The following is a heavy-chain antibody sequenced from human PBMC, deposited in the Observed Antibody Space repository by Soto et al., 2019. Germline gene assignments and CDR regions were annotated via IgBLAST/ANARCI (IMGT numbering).Heavy chain of an antibody. V-gene: IGHV1-8*01. CDR2: MSPNSGNT. CDR3: ARTLYGDNVDY. J-gene: IGHJ4*02. CDR1: GYTFASCD. Sequence: GASVEVSCKASGYTFASCDSRWVRQATGQGLEWMGWMSPNSGNTGYAQKFQGRVTMTRNTSISTAYMELSSLRSEDTAVYYCARTLYGDNVDYWGQGTLVTVSS. D-gene: IGHD4-17*01.